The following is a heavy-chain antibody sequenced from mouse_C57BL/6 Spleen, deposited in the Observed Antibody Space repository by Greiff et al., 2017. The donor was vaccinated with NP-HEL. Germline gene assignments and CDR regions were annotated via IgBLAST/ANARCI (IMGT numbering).Heavy chain of an antibody. CDR3: ARNYYGSSYDAMDY. J-gene: IGHJ4*01. V-gene: IGHV1-39*01. D-gene: IGHD1-1*01. Sequence: SGPELVKPGASVKISCKASGYSFTDYNMNWVKQSNGKSLEWIGVINPNYGTTSYNQKFKGKATLTVDQSSSTAYMQLNSLTSEDSAVYYCARNYYGSSYDAMDYWGQGTSVTVSS. CDR1: GYSFTDYN. CDR2: INPNYGTT.